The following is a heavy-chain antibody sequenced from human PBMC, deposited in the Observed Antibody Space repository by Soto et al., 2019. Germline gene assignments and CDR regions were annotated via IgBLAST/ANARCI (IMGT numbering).Heavy chain of an antibody. D-gene: IGHD6-25*01. Sequence: VQLVQSGTEVKKPEASVNVSCKAFGYTFTSYGFSWVRQVPGQGLEWLGWISAFNGDTQYAQTMKGRLTVTTDTSTTTVHMELRSLTPADTAVYYCAREAGWQRMVPYDWGQGTLVTVS. V-gene: IGHV1-18*04. CDR3: AREAGWQRMVPYD. J-gene: IGHJ4*02. CDR1: GYTFTSYG. CDR2: ISAFNGDT.